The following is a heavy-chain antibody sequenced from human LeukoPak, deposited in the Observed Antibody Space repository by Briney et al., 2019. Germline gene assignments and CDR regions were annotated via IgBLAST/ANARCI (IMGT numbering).Heavy chain of an antibody. J-gene: IGHJ4*02. V-gene: IGHV4-30-4*01. D-gene: IGHD1-7*01. Sequence: PSETLSLTCTVSGGSISSGDYYWSWIRQPPGKGLEWIGYIYYSGSTYYNPSLKSRVTISVDTSKNQFSLKLSSVTAADTAVHYCARGNYEVRSLRSAREEREYFDYWGQGTLVTVSS. CDR3: ARGNYEVRSLRSAREEREYFDY. CDR2: IYYSGST. CDR1: GGSISSGDYY.